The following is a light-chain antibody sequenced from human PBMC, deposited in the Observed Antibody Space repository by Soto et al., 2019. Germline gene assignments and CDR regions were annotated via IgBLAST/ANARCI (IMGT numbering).Light chain of an antibody. J-gene: IGKJ1*01. Sequence: DIVLTQSPGTLSLSPGERATLSCRASQSVSSNYLAWYQQKPGQAPRLLIHGASTRATGVPDGFSGSGSGTDFTLTISRLEPEDFAVYHCQQYGSLSWTFGQGTKVEIK. V-gene: IGKV3-20*01. CDR3: QQYGSLSWT. CDR1: QSVSSNY. CDR2: GAS.